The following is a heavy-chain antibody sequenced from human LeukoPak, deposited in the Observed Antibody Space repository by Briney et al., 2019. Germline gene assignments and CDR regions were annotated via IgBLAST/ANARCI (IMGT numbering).Heavy chain of an antibody. D-gene: IGHD3-10*01. J-gene: IGHJ5*02. CDR2: INPNSGGT. CDR1: GYTFTGYY. Sequence: ASVKVSCKASGYTFTGYYMHWVRQAPGQGLEWMGWINPNSGGTNYAQKFQGWVTMTRDTSISTAYMELRSLRSDDTAVYYCARDLISITMVRGGFNWFDPWGQGTLVTVSS. V-gene: IGHV1-2*04. CDR3: ARDLISITMVRGGFNWFDP.